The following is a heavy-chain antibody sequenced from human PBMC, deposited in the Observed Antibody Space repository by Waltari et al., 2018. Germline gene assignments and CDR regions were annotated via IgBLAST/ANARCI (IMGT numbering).Heavy chain of an antibody. V-gene: IGHV4-61*01. CDR1: GGSVSSCSSY. CDR3: ARDGSGGKFGSGSFDY. Sequence: QVQLQESGPGLVKPSETLSLTGTVSGGSVSSCSSYWSWIRWPPGKGLEWIGYIYYSGSTNYNPSLKSRVTISVDTSKNQFSRKLSSVTAADTAVYYCARDGSGGKFGSGSFDYWGQGTLVTVSS. D-gene: IGHD3-10*01. CDR2: IYYSGST. J-gene: IGHJ4*02.